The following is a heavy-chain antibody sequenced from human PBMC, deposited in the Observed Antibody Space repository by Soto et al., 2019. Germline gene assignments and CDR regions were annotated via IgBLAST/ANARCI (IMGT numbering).Heavy chain of an antibody. CDR1: GDSISSYH. CDR3: ATELTVAATGWFDP. CDR2: INTSGST. V-gene: IGHV4-4*07. Sequence: SETLSLTCTVSGDSISSYHWSWMRQPAGKGLEWIGRINTSGSTNYNPSLKSRVTLSLDTSKNQFSLKLRSVAAADTAVYYCATELTVAATGWFDPWGQGTLVTVSS. D-gene: IGHD6-19*01. J-gene: IGHJ5*02.